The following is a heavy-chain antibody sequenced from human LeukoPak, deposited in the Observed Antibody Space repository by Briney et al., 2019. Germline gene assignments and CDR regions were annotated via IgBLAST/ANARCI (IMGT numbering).Heavy chain of an antibody. CDR1: GFTFRSYA. CDR3: AKDRVSPGFNWFDP. D-gene: IGHD3-16*01. Sequence: PGGSLRLSCAASGFTFRSYAMSWVRQAPGKGLEWVSAISGSGYDTLYADSVKGRFTISRDNSKNTLYLQMNSLRAEDTAVYYCAKDRVSPGFNWFDPWGQGTLVTVSS. V-gene: IGHV3-23*01. CDR2: ISGSGYDT. J-gene: IGHJ5*02.